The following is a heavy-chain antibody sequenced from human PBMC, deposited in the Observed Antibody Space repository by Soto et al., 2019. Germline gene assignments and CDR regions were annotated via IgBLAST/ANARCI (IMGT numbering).Heavy chain of an antibody. Sequence: EMQLLESGGDLVQPGGSLRLSCAASGFTLSNYAMTWGRQDPGKGLEYISAISGSGVTTYYADSMKGRFTISRDNSQNTLYLQMKSLRAEDTAVYYCAKDLDDIVMVEAFEIWGQGTMVTVSS. V-gene: IGHV3-23*01. CDR3: AKDLDDIVMVEAFEI. CDR1: GFTLSNYA. J-gene: IGHJ3*02. D-gene: IGHD2-15*01. CDR2: ISGSGVTT.